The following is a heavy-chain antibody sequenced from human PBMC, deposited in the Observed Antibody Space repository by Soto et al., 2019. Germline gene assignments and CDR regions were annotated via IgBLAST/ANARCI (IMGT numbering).Heavy chain of an antibody. Sequence: SETLSLTCTVSGGSISSGVNYWTWVRQYPGKGLEWIGYMYYSGITYHNPSLKSRIIISVDTSKNQFSLSLSSVTAADTAMYYCARAINDFWSGFSYYFDSWGPGTLVTVSS. D-gene: IGHD3-3*01. CDR3: ARAINDFWSGFSYYFDS. V-gene: IGHV4-31*03. J-gene: IGHJ4*02. CDR1: GGSISSGVNY. CDR2: MYYSGIT.